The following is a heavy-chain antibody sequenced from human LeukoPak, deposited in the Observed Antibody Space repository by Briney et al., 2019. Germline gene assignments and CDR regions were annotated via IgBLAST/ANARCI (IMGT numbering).Heavy chain of an antibody. Sequence: SETLSLTCTVSGGSISTYYRSWIRQPPGKGLEWIGFIHYSGSTNYNPSLKSRVTISVDTSKNQFTLKLSSVTAADTAVYYCARELFTGGYFDSWGLGTLVTVSS. CDR2: IHYSGST. D-gene: IGHD2-8*02. J-gene: IGHJ4*02. CDR1: GGSISTYY. V-gene: IGHV4-59*01. CDR3: ARELFTGGYFDS.